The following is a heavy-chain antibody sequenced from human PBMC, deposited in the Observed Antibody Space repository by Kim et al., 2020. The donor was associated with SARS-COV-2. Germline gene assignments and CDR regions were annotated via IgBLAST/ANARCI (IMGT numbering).Heavy chain of an antibody. Sequence: SETLSLTCTVSGYSISSGYYWGWIRQPPGKGLEWIGNIYHSGSTYYNPSLQSRVTISVDTSKNQFSLRLSSVTAADTAVYYCARAQGSTPKVLGYWGQG. CDR3: ARAQGSTPKVLGY. CDR1: GYSISSGYY. D-gene: IGHD3-10*01. J-gene: IGHJ4*02. V-gene: IGHV4-38-2*02. CDR2: IYHSGST.